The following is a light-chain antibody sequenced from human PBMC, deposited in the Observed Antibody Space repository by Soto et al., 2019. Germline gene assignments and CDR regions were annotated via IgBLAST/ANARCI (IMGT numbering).Light chain of an antibody. CDR1: QSVSSTY. J-gene: IGKJ2*01. V-gene: IGKV3-20*01. CDR3: LQYGSSPPYT. CDR2: GTS. Sequence: PGERATLSCRASQSVSSTYLAWYQQKPSQAPRLLIYGTSSRATGIADRFSGSGSGTDFTLTISRLEPEDFAVYYCLQYGSSPPYTFGQGTRLEIK.